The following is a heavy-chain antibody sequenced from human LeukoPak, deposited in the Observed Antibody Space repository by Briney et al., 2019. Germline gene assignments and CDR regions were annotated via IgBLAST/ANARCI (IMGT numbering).Heavy chain of an antibody. Sequence: ASVKVSCKASGYTFTSNYMHWVRQAPGQGLEWMGIINPNGGSTNYAQKFQGRVTLTRDMSTSIVYMELSSLRSEDTAVYYCARGGSTGPHWFDPWGQGTLVTVSS. V-gene: IGHV1-46*01. D-gene: IGHD2-8*02. J-gene: IGHJ5*02. CDR1: GYTFTSNY. CDR3: ARGGSTGPHWFDP. CDR2: INPNGGST.